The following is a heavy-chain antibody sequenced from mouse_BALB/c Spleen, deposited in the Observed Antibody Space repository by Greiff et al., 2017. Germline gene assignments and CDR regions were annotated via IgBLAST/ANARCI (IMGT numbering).Heavy chain of an antibody. Sequence: VQLQQPGAELVKPGASVKLSCKASGYTFTSYWMHWVKQRPGQGLEWIGEINPSNGRTNYNEKFKSKATLTVDKSSSTAYMQLSSLTSEDSAVYYCAREGAGRAMDYWGQGTSVTVSS. V-gene: IGHV1S81*02. CDR3: AREGAGRAMDY. J-gene: IGHJ4*01. CDR1: GYTFTSYW. CDR2: INPSNGRT. D-gene: IGHD3-3*01.